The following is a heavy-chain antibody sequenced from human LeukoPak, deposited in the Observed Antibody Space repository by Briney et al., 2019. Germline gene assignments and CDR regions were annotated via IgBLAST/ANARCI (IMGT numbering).Heavy chain of an antibody. CDR1: GYTFTSYY. J-gene: IGHJ5*02. CDR2: INPSGGST. CDR3: ARGMMVRGVIYWFDP. D-gene: IGHD3-10*01. V-gene: IGHV1-46*01. Sequence: ASVKVSCKASGYTFTSYYMHWVRQAPGQGLEWMGIINPSGGSTSYAQKFQGGVTMTRDTSTSTVYMELSSLRSEDTAVYYCARGMMVRGVIYWFDPWGQGTLVTVSS.